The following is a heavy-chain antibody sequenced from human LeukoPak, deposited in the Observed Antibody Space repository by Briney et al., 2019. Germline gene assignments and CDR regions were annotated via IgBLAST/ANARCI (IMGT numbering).Heavy chain of an antibody. J-gene: IGHJ4*02. V-gene: IGHV1-18*01. CDR1: GYTFTSYG. CDR3: AAWGRWSLWFGELSY. Sequence: ASVKVSCKASGYTFTSYGISWVRQAPGQGLEWMGWISAYNGNTNYAQKLQGRVTMTTDTSTSTAYMELRSLRSDDTAVYYCAAWGRWSLWFGELSYWGQGTLVTVST. D-gene: IGHD3-10*01. CDR2: ISAYNGNT.